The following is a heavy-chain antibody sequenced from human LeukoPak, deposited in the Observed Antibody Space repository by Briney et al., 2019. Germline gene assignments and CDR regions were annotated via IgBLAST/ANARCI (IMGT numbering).Heavy chain of an antibody. CDR2: INPNSGGT. J-gene: IGHJ6*03. CDR3: ARGRLGYCSGGSCYTLPRGYYYYMDV. V-gene: IGHV1-2*02. D-gene: IGHD2-15*01. CDR1: GFTFTGYY. Sequence: GASVKVSCKASGFTFTGYYMHWVRQAPGQGLEWMGWINPNSGGTNYAQKFQGRVTMTRDTSISTAYMELSRLRSDDTAVYYCARGRLGYCSGGSCYTLPRGYYYYMDVWGKGTTVTVSS.